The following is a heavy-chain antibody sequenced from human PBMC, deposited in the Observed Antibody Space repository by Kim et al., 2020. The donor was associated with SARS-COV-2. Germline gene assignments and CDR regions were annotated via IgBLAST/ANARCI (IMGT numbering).Heavy chain of an antibody. CDR1: GHPITSDYF. Sequence: SETLSLTCTVSGHPITSDYFWGWIRQSPGKGLEWIGSIYQTGTTYYNPSLKSRVTISIDTSRDQFSLRLNSVTAADTAVYYCTSKYYYDSGGYYYADWWGPRTLVTVSS. D-gene: IGHD3-22*01. V-gene: IGHV4-38-2*02. J-gene: IGHJ4*02. CDR2: IYQTGTT. CDR3: TSKYYYDSGGYYYADW.